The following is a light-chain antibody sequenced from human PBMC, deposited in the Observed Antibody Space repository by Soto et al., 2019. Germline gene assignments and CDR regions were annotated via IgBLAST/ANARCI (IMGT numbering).Light chain of an antibody. CDR2: GPS. J-gene: IGKJ1*01. CDR1: QSVPKNF. V-gene: IGKV3-20*01. Sequence: EILLTQSPGTLSLSPGERATLSCRASQSVPKNFLAWYQQEPGQAPRLLIYGPSSRATGIPDRFSGSGSGTDFTLPIRRLEPEDFAVYYCHQYATSPQTFGQGTKVEIK. CDR3: HQYATSPQT.